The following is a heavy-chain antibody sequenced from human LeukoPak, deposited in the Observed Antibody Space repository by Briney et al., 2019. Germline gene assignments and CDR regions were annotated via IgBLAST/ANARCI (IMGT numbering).Heavy chain of an antibody. CDR1: GYSFTSYW. Sequence: GESLKISCKGSGYSFTSYWIGWVRQMPGKGLECMGVIYPGDSDTRYSPSFQGQVTISADKSIRTASLQWSSLKASDTAMYYCARLISGYAFDIWGQGTMVTVSS. J-gene: IGHJ3*02. CDR3: ARLISGYAFDI. D-gene: IGHD3-16*02. CDR2: IYPGDSDT. V-gene: IGHV5-51*01.